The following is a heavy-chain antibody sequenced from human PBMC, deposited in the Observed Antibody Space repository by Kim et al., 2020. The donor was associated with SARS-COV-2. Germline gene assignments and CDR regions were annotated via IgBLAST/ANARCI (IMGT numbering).Heavy chain of an antibody. J-gene: IGHJ6*02. CDR3: ARQQLVLFYYGMDA. Sequence: SGPTLVKPPQTLTLTCTFSGFSLSTTGVGVGWIRQPPGKALEWLALLYSDDDKRYSTSLKSRPTITKDTSKNQVVLTMTNMDPVDTPSYYCARQQLVLFYYGMDAWGQGTTVTVSS. CDR2: LYSDDDK. D-gene: IGHD6-13*01. CDR1: GFSLSTTGVG. V-gene: IGHV2-5*02.